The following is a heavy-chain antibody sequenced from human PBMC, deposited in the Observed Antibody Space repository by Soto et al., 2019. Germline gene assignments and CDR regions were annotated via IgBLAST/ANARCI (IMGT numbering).Heavy chain of an antibody. V-gene: IGHV3-23*01. CDR3: AMPGGPPTSLPGLAPIAY. CDR2: ISGSGGST. J-gene: IGHJ4*02. CDR1: GFTSGDSY. D-gene: IGHD3-10*01. Sequence: PGGSLRRSCAGAGFTSGDSYVSWIRQAPGKGLEWVSAISGSGGSTYYAESVKGRFTISRDNSKNTRYLQMNSLRAEDTAVYYCAMPGGPPTSLPGLAPIAYSGQGPRVTVSS.